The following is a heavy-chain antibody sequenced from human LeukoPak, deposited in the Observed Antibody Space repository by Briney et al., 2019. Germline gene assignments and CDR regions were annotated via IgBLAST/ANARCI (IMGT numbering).Heavy chain of an antibody. CDR3: AKAYCSSTGCYIDY. Sequence: GGSLRLSCAASGFTFSSYGMHWVRRAPGKGLEWVAFIRYDGSNKYYADSVKGRFTISRDNSKNTLYLQMNSLRAEDTAVYYCAKAYCSSTGCYIDYWGQGTLVTVSS. CDR1: GFTFSSYG. J-gene: IGHJ4*02. CDR2: IRYDGSNK. D-gene: IGHD2-2*01. V-gene: IGHV3-30*02.